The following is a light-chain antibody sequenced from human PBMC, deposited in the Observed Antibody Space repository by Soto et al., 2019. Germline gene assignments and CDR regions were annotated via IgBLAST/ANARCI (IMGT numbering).Light chain of an antibody. CDR3: QQYENWPWT. CDR1: ESVSTN. CDR2: AAS. V-gene: IGKV3-15*01. Sequence: ERVVTQSPVTLSVSPGEGTTLSCRASESVSTNLAWYQRKPGQAPRLLIYAASTRATGVPARFSGSGSGTEFTLTISSLQSEDVAAYYCQQYENWPWTFGQGTKVDIK. J-gene: IGKJ1*01.